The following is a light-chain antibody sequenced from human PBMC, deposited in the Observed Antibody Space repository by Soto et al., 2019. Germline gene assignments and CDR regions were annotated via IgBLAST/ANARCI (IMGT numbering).Light chain of an antibody. V-gene: IGLV4-69*01. CDR1: SGHSSYA. Sequence: QAVVTQSPSASASLGALVKLTCTLSSGHSSYAIAWHQQQPEKGPRYLMKLNSDGSHSKGDEIPDRFSGSSSGAERYLTISSLQSEDEADYYCQTWGTVIQVFGGGTQLTVL. CDR3: QTWGTVIQV. J-gene: IGLJ3*02. CDR2: LNSDGSH.